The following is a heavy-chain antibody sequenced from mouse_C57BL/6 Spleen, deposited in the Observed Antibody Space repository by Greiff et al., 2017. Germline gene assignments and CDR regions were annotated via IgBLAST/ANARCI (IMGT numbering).Heavy chain of an antibody. CDR1: GFSLTSYG. CDR2: IWRGGST. J-gene: IGHJ1*03. V-gene: IGHV2-5*01. Sequence: VKVVESGPGLVQPSQSLSITCTVSGFSLTSYGVHWVRQSPGKGLEWLGVIWRGGSTDYNAAFMSRLSITKDNSKSQVFFKMNSLQADDTAIYYCAKTDYGSRYWYFDVWGTGTTVTVSS. CDR3: AKTDYGSRYWYFDV. D-gene: IGHD1-1*01.